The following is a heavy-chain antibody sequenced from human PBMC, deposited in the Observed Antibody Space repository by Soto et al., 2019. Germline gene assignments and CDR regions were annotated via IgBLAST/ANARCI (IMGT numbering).Heavy chain of an antibody. J-gene: IGHJ4*02. D-gene: IGHD4-17*01. CDR1: GFTFDDYA. CDR2: ISWNSGSI. Sequence: EVQLVESGGGLVQPGRSLRVSCAASGFTFDDYAMHWVRQAPGKGLEWVSGISWNSGSIGYADSVKGRFTISRDNAKNSLYLQMNSLRAEDTALYYCAKDLGDYSGGFDYWGQGTLVTVSS. CDR3: AKDLGDYSGGFDY. V-gene: IGHV3-9*01.